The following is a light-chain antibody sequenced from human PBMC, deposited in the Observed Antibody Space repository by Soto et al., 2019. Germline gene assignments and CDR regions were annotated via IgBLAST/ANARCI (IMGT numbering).Light chain of an antibody. V-gene: IGKV1-39*01. J-gene: IGKJ1*01. CDR1: QSISSY. Sequence: DIQMTQSPSSLSASVGDRVTITCRASQSISSYLNWYQQKPGKAPQLLIYAASSLQSGVPSRFSGSGSRTDFTLTITSLQPEDFATYYCQQNYSTPPTFGQGTKVEIK. CDR2: AAS. CDR3: QQNYSTPPT.